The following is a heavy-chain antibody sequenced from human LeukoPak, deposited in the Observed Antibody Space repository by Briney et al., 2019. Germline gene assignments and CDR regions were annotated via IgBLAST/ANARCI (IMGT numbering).Heavy chain of an antibody. J-gene: IGHJ5*02. D-gene: IGHD3-22*01. V-gene: IGHV4-4*07. Sequence: SETLSLTCTVSGGSISSYYWSWIRQPAGKGLEWIGRIYTSGSTNYNPSLKSRVTMSVDTSKNQFSLKLSSVTAADTAVYYCAREVEGIVVVTHNWFDPWGQGTLVTVSS. CDR1: GGSISSYY. CDR2: IYTSGST. CDR3: AREVEGIVVVTHNWFDP.